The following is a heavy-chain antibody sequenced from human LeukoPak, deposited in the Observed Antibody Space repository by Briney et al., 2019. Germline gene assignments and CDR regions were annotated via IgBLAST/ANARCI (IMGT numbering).Heavy chain of an antibody. CDR3: ARGRDFWSGYSAFNY. V-gene: IGHV4-59*01. Sequence: PSETLSLTCTVSGGSISGYYWSWIRQPPGKGLEWIGYIYYSGSTNYNPSLKSRVTISVDTSKNQFSLKLSSVTAADTAVYYCARGRDFWSGYSAFNYWGQGTLVTVSS. CDR2: IYYSGST. D-gene: IGHD3-3*01. J-gene: IGHJ4*02. CDR1: GGSISGYY.